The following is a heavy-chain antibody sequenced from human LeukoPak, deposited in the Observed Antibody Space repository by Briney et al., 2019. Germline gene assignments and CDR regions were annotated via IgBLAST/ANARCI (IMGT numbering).Heavy chain of an antibody. CDR2: ISSSSSYI. Sequence: GGSLRLSCAASGFTFSSYSMNWVHQAPGKGLEWVSSISSSSSYIYYADSVKGRFTISRDNAKNSLYLQMNSLRAEDTAVYYCARGGVWGCFDIWGQGTMVTVSS. D-gene: IGHD3-16*01. J-gene: IGHJ3*02. CDR1: GFTFSSYS. CDR3: ARGGVWGCFDI. V-gene: IGHV3-21*01.